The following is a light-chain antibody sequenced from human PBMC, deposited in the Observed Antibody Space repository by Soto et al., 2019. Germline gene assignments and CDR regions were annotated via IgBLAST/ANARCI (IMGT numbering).Light chain of an antibody. V-gene: IGKV1-9*01. CDR2: SAS. J-gene: IGKJ2*01. CDR3: QQLNSYPPYT. CDR1: QGVSNY. Sequence: DIQLTQSPSFLSASVGDRVTITCRASQGVSNYLAWYQQKPGKAPKLLIYSASTLQSGVPSRFSGSGSGTDFTLTIGSLQPEDFATYYCQQLNSYPPYTFGQGTQL.